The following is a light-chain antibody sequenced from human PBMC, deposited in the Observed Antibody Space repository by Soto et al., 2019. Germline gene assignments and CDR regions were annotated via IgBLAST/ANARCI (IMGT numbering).Light chain of an antibody. Sequence: IRMTQSPSSFSASTGDRVTITCRASQGISSYLAWYQQKPGKAPKLLIYAASTGQSGVPSRFSGSGSGTDFTLTISCLQSEDFATYYCQQYYSYPFTFGPGTKVDIK. J-gene: IGKJ3*01. V-gene: IGKV1-8*01. CDR3: QQYYSYPFT. CDR2: AAS. CDR1: QGISSY.